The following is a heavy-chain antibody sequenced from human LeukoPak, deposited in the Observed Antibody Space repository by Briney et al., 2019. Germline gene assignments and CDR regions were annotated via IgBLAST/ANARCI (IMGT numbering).Heavy chain of an antibody. J-gene: IGHJ4*02. D-gene: IGHD5-24*01. CDR1: GCRFTTYW. Sequence: GGPLKISFKGSGCRFTTYWIGWGRPRPGKGLEWMGIIYPGDSDTKYSPSFQGQVTISADKSISTAYLQWSSLKASDTAMYYCARLVGYNRFDYWGQGTLVTVSS. CDR3: ARLVGYNRFDY. CDR2: IYPGDSDT. V-gene: IGHV5-51*01.